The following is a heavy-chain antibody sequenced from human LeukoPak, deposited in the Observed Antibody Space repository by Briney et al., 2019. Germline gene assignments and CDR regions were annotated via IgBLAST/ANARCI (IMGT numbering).Heavy chain of an antibody. CDR2: INPNSGGT. CDR1: GYTFTGYY. CDR3: ARDSHYYESSGRFGY. J-gene: IGHJ4*02. Sequence: ASVKVSCTSSGYTFTGYYMHWVRQAPGQGLEWMGWINPNSGGTNYAQKFQGRVTMTRDTSISTAYMELSRLRSDDTAVYYCARDSHYYESSGRFGYWGQGALVTVSS. V-gene: IGHV1-2*02. D-gene: IGHD3-22*01.